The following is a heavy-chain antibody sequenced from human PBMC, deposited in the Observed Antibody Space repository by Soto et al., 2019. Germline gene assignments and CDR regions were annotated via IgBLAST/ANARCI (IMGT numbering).Heavy chain of an antibody. Sequence: QVQLVQSGAEVKKPGSSVKVSCNASGGTFSSYAISWVRQAPGQGLEWMGGIIPIFGTANYAQKFQGRVTITADESTSTAYMELSSLRSEDTAVYYCARARWNDRWYYYGMDVWGQGTTVTVSS. V-gene: IGHV1-69*12. D-gene: IGHD1-1*01. CDR3: ARARWNDRWYYYGMDV. CDR1: GGTFSSYA. CDR2: IIPIFGTA. J-gene: IGHJ6*02.